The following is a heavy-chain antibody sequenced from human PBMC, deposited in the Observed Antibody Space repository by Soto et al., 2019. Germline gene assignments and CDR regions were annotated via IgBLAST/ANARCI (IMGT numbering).Heavy chain of an antibody. CDR1: GFTLRDQY. V-gene: IGHV3-53*01. D-gene: IGHD3-3*01. CDR2: VYIDGGT. J-gene: IGHJ3*02. CDR3: AREPLWSGPLPLDAFDI. Sequence: DANLAQSGGGLIQPGGSLRLSCAGSGFTLRDQYMTWVRQAPGKGLEWVSVVYIDGGTDYADSVKGRFTISRDNSKNTLYLQMNRLRAEDTAMYYCAREPLWSGPLPLDAFDIWGQGTMVTVSS.